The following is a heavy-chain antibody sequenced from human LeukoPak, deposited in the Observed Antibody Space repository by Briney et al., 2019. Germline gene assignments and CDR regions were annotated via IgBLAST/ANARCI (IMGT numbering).Heavy chain of an antibody. D-gene: IGHD6-19*01. CDR3: AKESVAGTGYVCFDY. J-gene: IGHJ4*02. Sequence: GGSLRLSCAASGFTFSSYAMSWVRQAPGKGLEWVSAISGSGGSTYYADSVKGRFTISRDNSKNTLHLQMNSLRAEDAAVYYCAKESVAGTGYVCFDYWGQGTLVTVSS. CDR2: ISGSGGST. V-gene: IGHV3-23*01. CDR1: GFTFSSYA.